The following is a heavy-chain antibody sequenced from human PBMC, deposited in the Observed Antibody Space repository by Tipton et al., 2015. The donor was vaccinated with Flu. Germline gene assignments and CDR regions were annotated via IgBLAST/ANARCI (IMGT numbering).Heavy chain of an antibody. CDR1: GFTFSRYA. J-gene: IGHJ4*02. CDR3: AKVIPELVAGLDY. V-gene: IGHV3-23*01. CDR2: LSGSGGTT. D-gene: IGHD6-19*01. Sequence: SLRLSCAASGFTFSRYAMSWVRQAPGKGLEWVAALSGSGGTTYFAESVKGRFTISRDNSKNTLYLQMNSLRAEDTAVYYCAKVIPELVAGLDYWGQGTRVTVSS.